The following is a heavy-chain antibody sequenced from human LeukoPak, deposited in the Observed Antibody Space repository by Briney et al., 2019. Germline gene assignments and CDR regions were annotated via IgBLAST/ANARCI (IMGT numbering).Heavy chain of an antibody. CDR1: GYDFSSKW. CDR3: ARLAPDYADYGFDP. Sequence: GESRKISCKTSGYDFSSKWIGWVRQMPGKGLEWMGIIYPTDSITKYSPSFQGHVTMSVDTSVNTAYLQWTSLEASDTAIYYCARLAPDYADYGFDPWGQGTLVTVSS. CDR2: IYPTDSIT. D-gene: IGHD4-17*01. V-gene: IGHV5-51*01. J-gene: IGHJ5*02.